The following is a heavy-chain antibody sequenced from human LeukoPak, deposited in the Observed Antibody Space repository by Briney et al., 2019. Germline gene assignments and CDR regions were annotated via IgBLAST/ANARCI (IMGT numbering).Heavy chain of an antibody. CDR1: GFTFSTYA. CDR3: ARGRYCGGDCWNAFDI. J-gene: IGHJ3*02. Sequence: PGGSLRLSCAASGFTFSTYAMQWVRQTPGKGLEYVSAISSNGDTTYYANSVKGRFTISRDNSTNTLYLQVGSLRAEDMAVYFCARGRYCGGDCWNAFDIWGQGTMVTVSS. CDR2: ISSNGDTT. V-gene: IGHV3-64*01. D-gene: IGHD2-21*02.